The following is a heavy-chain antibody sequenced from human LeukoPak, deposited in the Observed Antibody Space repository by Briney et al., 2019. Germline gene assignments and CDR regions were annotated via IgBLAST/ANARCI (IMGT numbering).Heavy chain of an antibody. D-gene: IGHD1/OR15-1a*01. CDR3: AKDMGNSPSFDY. J-gene: IGHJ4*02. CDR1: GFTFDDYT. CDR2: ISWDGGST. Sequence: GGSLGLSCAASGFTFDDYTMHWVRQAPGKGLEWVSLISWDGGSTYYADSVKGRFTISRDNSKNSLYLQMNSLRTEDTALYYCAKDMGNSPSFDYWGQGTLVTVSS. V-gene: IGHV3-43*01.